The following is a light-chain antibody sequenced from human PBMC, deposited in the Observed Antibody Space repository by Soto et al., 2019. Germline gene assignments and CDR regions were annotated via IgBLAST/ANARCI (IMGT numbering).Light chain of an antibody. J-gene: IGKJ4*01. CDR2: GAS. CDR1: QSVSSN. V-gene: IGKV3-15*01. CDR3: QQYNNWVT. Sequence: EIVMTQFPATLSVSPGERATLSCRASQSVSSNLVWYQQKPGQPPRLLIYGASTRATGIPARFSGSGSGTEVTLTINSLQSEDFAVYYCQQYNNWVTFGGGTKVEI.